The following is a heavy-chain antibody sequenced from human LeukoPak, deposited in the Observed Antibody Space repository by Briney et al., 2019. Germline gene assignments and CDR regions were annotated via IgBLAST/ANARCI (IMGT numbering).Heavy chain of an antibody. V-gene: IGHV4-34*01. D-gene: IGHD3-3*01. CDR1: GGSFSGYY. CDR3: ARGPLRSAFDP. J-gene: IGHJ5*02. Sequence: SETLSLTCAVYGGSFSGYYWSWIRQPPGKGLEWIGEINHSGSTNYNPSLKSRVTISVDTSKNQFSLKLSSVTAADTAVYYCARGPLRSAFDPWGKGTLVTVSS. CDR2: INHSGST.